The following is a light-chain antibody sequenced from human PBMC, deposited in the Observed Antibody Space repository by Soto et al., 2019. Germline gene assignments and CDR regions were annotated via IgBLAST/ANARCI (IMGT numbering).Light chain of an antibody. V-gene: IGKV3-20*01. CDR2: GAS. CDR1: QTIRSNY. J-gene: IGKJ1*01. Sequence: ETVLTQSPGTLSLSPGERATLSCRASQTIRSNYLAWYRQTPGQAPRLLIYGASNRATGIADRFSGSGSGTDFNLILSRLEPEDFALYYCQQYGSSPWTFGQGTQVEIK. CDR3: QQYGSSPWT.